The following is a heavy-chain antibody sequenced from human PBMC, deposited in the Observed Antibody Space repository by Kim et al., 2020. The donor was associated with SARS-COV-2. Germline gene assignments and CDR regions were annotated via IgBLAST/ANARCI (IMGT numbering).Heavy chain of an antibody. CDR3: ARVSRITMVRAPFDY. V-gene: IGHV3-21*01. J-gene: IGHJ4*02. Sequence: GGSLRLSCAASGFTFSSYSMNWVRQAPGKGPEWVSSISSSSSYIYYADSVKGRFTISRDNAKNSLYLQMNSLRAEDTAVYYCARVSRITMVRAPFDYWGQGTLVTVSS. D-gene: IGHD3-10*01. CDR1: GFTFSSYS. CDR2: ISSSSSYI.